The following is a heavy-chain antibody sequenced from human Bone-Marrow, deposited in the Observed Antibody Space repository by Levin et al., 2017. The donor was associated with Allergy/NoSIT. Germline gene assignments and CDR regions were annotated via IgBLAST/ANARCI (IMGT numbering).Heavy chain of an antibody. CDR1: GFTFDDYA. Sequence: GGSLRLSCAASGFTFDDYAMHWVRQAPGKGLEWVSGISWNSGSITYADSVKGRFTISRDNAKNSLYLQMSSLRAEDTALSYIAMLYLIGIDFYGMDVRGQGTPVPVSS. CDR3: AMLYLIGIDFYGMDV. CDR2: ISWNSGSI. V-gene: IGHV3-9*01. D-gene: IGHD3-16*01. J-gene: IGHJ6*01.